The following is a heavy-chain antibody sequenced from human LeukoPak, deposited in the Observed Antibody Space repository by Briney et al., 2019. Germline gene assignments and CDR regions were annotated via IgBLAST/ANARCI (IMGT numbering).Heavy chain of an antibody. CDR3: ACVVRGAFDI. D-gene: IGHD2-21*01. V-gene: IGHV1-46*03. Sequence: PSVKLSCKASGFTFTSYYMHWVRQPPGQGLEWMGIINPSGGSTSYPQKFQGRVTMTRDTSTSTVYMELSSLRSEDTAVYYCACVVRGAFDIWGQGTLVTVSS. CDR2: INPSGGST. CDR1: GFTFTSYY. J-gene: IGHJ3*02.